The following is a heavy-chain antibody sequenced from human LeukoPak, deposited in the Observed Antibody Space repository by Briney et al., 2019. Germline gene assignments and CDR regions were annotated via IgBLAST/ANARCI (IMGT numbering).Heavy chain of an antibody. CDR1: GGSVNSDNYY. D-gene: IGHD2-2*01. CDR2: TSYSGRT. V-gene: IGHV4-61*01. CDR3: ARGYCTRTSCYEADP. Sequence: SETLSLTCTVSGGSVNSDNYYWNWIRQPPGKGLEWIGYTSYSGRTNYNPSLKGRVTISVATSKKQFSLKLSYVTAADTAVYYCARGYCTRTSCYEADPWGQGTLVTVSP. J-gene: IGHJ5*02.